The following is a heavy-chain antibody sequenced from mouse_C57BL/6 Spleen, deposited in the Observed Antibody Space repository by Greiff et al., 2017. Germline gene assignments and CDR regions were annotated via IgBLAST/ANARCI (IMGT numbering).Heavy chain of an antibody. V-gene: IGHV5-9*01. D-gene: IGHD2-5*01. CDR1: GFTFSSYT. CDR2: ISGGGGNT. Sequence: EVQRVESGGGLVKPGGSLKLSCAASGFTFSSYTMSWVRQTPEKRLEWVATISGGGGNTYYPDSVKGRFTISRDNAKNTLYLQMSSLRSEDTALYYCARHRAYYSNFYWYFDVWGTGTTVTVSS. CDR3: ARHRAYYSNFYWYFDV. J-gene: IGHJ1*03.